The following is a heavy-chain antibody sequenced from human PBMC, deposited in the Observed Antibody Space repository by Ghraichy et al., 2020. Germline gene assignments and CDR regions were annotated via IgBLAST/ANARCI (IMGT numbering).Heavy chain of an antibody. CDR3: ATGILRADYFLDY. CDR1: GDSISSYS. J-gene: IGHJ4*02. Sequence: SETLSLTCTVSGDSISSYSWSWIRQPPGKGLEWIGYIYYSGSTKYNPSLKSRVNISADTSKNQVYLKVRPVTAADTAVYYCATGILRADYFLDYWGQGSLVTVAS. D-gene: IGHD1-26*01. V-gene: IGHV4-59*01. CDR2: IYYSGST.